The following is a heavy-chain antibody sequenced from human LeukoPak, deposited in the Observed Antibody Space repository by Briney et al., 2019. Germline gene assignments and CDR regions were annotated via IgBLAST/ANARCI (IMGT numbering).Heavy chain of an antibody. CDR2: IYPGDSDS. V-gene: IGHV5-51*01. Sequence: GESLKISCKGSGYSFTSDWIGWVRQMPRKGLEWIGIIYPGDSDSRYSPSFQGQVTISADKSISTAYLQWSSLKASDTAMYYCARCYDSSGYYSPFDSWGQGTLVTVSS. CDR1: GYSFTSDW. D-gene: IGHD3-22*01. J-gene: IGHJ4*02. CDR3: ARCYDSSGYYSPFDS.